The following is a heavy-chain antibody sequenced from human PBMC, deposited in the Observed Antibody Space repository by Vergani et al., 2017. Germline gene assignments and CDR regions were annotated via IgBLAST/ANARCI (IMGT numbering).Heavy chain of an antibody. V-gene: IGHV4-31*11. Sequence: QVQLQQWGAGLLKPSETLSLTCAVSGGSFSGYYWSWIRRHPGKGLEWIGSISYSGSTYYNPSLKSRITISVDTSKNQFSLNLSSVTAADTAVYYCARASGYEGFYYNGLDVWGQGTTVTVSS. CDR2: ISYSGST. CDR3: ARASGYEGFYYNGLDV. D-gene: IGHD5-12*01. J-gene: IGHJ6*02. CDR1: GGSFSGYY.